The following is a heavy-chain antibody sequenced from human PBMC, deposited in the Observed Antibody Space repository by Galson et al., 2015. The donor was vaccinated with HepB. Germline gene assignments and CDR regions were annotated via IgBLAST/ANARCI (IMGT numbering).Heavy chain of an antibody. D-gene: IGHD6-25*01. CDR2: INGGNGQT. V-gene: IGHV1-3*01. CDR3: AKERGVNFDY. CDR1: GFTFTTYS. Sequence: SVKVSCKASGFTFTTYSIHGVRQAPGHRLECMGWINGGNGQTKYSQKFQDSLTITRDISASTAYMGLSSLTSEDTAVYYCAKERGVNFDYWGQGTLVTVSS. J-gene: IGHJ4*02.